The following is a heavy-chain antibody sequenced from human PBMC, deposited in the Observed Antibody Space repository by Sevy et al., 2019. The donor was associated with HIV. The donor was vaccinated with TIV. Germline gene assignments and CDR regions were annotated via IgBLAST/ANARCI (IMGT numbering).Heavy chain of an antibody. V-gene: IGHV4-39*01. D-gene: IGHD3-10*01. CDR2: FFFTGST. J-gene: IGHJ4*02. Sequence: SETLSLTCTVSGVSISSSSYDWGWIRQPPGQGLEWIASFFFTGSTYYNPSLKGRVTISVDTSNNQFSLKLNSVTAADTALYYCARQGGLVDRAFDYWGQGTLVTVSS. CDR3: ARQGGLVDRAFDY. CDR1: GVSISSSSYD.